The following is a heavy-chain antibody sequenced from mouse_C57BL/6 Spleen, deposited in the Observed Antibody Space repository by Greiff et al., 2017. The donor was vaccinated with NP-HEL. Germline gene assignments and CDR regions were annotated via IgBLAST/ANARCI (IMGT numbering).Heavy chain of an antibody. CDR3: ARRNDGYLAY. CDR2: INPGSGGT. Sequence: VQLQQSGAELVRPGTSVKVSCKASGYAFTNYLIEWVKQRPGQGLEWIGVINPGSGGTNYNEKFKGKATLTADNSSSTAYMQLSSLTSEDSAVYFCARRNDGYLAYWGQGTLVTVSA. V-gene: IGHV1-54*01. J-gene: IGHJ3*01. CDR1: GYAFTNYL. D-gene: IGHD2-3*01.